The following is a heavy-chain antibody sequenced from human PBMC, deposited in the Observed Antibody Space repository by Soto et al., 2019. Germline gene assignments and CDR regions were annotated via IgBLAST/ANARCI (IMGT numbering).Heavy chain of an antibody. CDR3: ARLSTFYDFWSGSMGRGYYMDV. D-gene: IGHD3-3*01. Sequence: QLQLQESGPGLVKPSETLSLTCTVSGGSISSSSYYWGWIRQPPGKGLEWIGSIYYSGSTYYNPSLKSRVTLSVDPSKHQFPLKLRSVTAADTAVYYCARLSTFYDFWSGSMGRGYYMDVWGKGTTVTVSS. CDR2: IYYSGST. V-gene: IGHV4-39*01. CDR1: GGSISSSSYY. J-gene: IGHJ6*03.